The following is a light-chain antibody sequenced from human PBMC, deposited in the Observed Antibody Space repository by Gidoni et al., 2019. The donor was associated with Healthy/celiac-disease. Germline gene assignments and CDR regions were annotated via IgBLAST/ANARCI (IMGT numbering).Light chain of an antibody. Sequence: QSVLTQPPSASGTPGQRVTISCSGSSSNIGSNTVNWYQQHPGTAPKLLIYSNNQRPSGVPDRFSGSKSGTSASLAISGLQSEDEADYYCAAWDDSLNGALFGGGTKLTVL. CDR3: AAWDDSLNGAL. V-gene: IGLV1-44*01. CDR2: SNN. J-gene: IGLJ2*01. CDR1: SSNIGSNT.